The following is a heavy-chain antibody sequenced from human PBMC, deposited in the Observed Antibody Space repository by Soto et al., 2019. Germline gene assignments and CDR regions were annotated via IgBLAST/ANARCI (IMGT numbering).Heavy chain of an antibody. D-gene: IGHD6-13*01. CDR1: GFTFSSYG. CDR2: IWYDGSNK. Sequence: LSCAASGFTFSSYGMHWVRQAPGKGLEWVAVIWYDGSNKYYADSVKGRFTISRDNSKNTLYLQMNSLRAEDTAVYYCARGYSVYGMDVWGQGTTVTVSS. J-gene: IGHJ6*02. CDR3: ARGYSVYGMDV. V-gene: IGHV3-33*01.